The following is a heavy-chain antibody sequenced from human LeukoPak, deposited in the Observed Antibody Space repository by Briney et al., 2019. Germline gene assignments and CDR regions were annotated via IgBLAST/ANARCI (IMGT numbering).Heavy chain of an antibody. Sequence: SETLSLACTVSGGSISSGGYYWSWIRQHLGKGLEWIGYIYYSGSTYYNPSLESRVTISVDTSKNQFSLKLSSVTAADTAVYYCARDRQFPSYYYGSGSYYNWFDPWGQGTLVTVSS. CDR1: GGSISSGGYY. D-gene: IGHD3-10*01. J-gene: IGHJ5*02. V-gene: IGHV4-31*03. CDR2: IYYSGST. CDR3: ARDRQFPSYYYGSGSYYNWFDP.